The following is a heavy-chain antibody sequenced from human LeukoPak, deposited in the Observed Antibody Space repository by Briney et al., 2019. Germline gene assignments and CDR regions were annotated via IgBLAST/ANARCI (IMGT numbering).Heavy chain of an antibody. CDR1: GFTFRGHA. CDR2: ISHDGEYK. V-gene: IGHV3-30*10. CDR3: ARQGGSHQYSRHYMDV. D-gene: IGHD2-21*01. J-gene: IGHJ6*03. Sequence: PGESLRLSCAASGFTFRGHAFHLVRQAPGKGLEGVATISHDGEYKYYTNSVKGRVTISRDNAKNTLSLEMTSLRLEDAAVYFCARQGGSHQYSRHYMDVRGKGATVTVSS.